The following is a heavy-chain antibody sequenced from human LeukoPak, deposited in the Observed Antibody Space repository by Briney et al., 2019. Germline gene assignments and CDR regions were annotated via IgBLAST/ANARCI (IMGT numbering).Heavy chain of an antibody. CDR3: ARASRSFVWATFDY. CDR2: IIPIFGTA. Sequence: ASVKVSCKASGGTFSSYAISWVRQAPGQGLQWMGGIIPIFGTANYAQKFQGRVTITADESTSTAYMELSSLRSEDTAVYYCARASRSFVWATFDYWGQGTLVTVSS. CDR1: GGTFSSYA. V-gene: IGHV1-69*13. J-gene: IGHJ4*02. D-gene: IGHD1-26*01.